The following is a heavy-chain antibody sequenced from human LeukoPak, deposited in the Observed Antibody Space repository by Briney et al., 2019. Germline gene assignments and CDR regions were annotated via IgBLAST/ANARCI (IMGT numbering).Heavy chain of an antibody. V-gene: IGHV3-30*04. J-gene: IGHJ4*02. D-gene: IGHD3-3*02. CDR1: GFTFSNYA. CDR3: ARGPFREGPDY. Sequence: GGSLRLSCAASGFTFSNYAMSWVRQTPDRVLEWVASISYDGKKDFYADSVKGRFTISRDSSGNTVHLQMSRLTIEDTAVCFCARGPFREGPDYWGQGTLVTVSS. CDR2: ISYDGKKD.